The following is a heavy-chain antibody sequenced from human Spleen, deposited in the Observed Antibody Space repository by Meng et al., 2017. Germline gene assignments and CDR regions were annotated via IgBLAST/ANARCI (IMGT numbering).Heavy chain of an antibody. V-gene: IGHV4-34*01. J-gene: IGHJ4*02. Sequence: QGELQHWGAGLLKPSVTPSLTCVVSGGSFSGYYWSWIRQPPGKGLEWIGEINHSGSTNYNPSLESRATISVDTSQNNLSLKLSSVTAADSAVYYCARGPTTMAHDFDYWGQGTLVTVSS. CDR3: ARGPTTMAHDFDY. CDR1: GGSFSGYY. D-gene: IGHD4-11*01. CDR2: INHSGST.